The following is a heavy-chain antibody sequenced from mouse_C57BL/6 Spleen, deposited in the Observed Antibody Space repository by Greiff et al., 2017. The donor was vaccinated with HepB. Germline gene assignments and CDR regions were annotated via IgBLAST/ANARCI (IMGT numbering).Heavy chain of an antibody. V-gene: IGHV1-55*01. J-gene: IGHJ2*01. D-gene: IGHD1-1*01. CDR3: ALTTVVGDYFDY. Sequence: QVQLQQPGAELVKPGASVKMSCKASGYTFTSYWITWVKQRPGQGLEWIGDIYPGSGSTNYNEKFKSKATLTVDTSSSTAYMQLSSLTSEDSAVYYGALTTVVGDYFDYWGQGTTLTVSS. CDR1: GYTFTSYW. CDR2: IYPGSGST.